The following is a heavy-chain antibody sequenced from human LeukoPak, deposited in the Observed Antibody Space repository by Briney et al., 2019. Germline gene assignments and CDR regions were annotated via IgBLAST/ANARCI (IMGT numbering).Heavy chain of an antibody. CDR2: ISAYNGNT. D-gene: IGHD6-19*01. CDR3: ARELYSSGWYEGIFDY. Sequence: ASVKVSCKASGYTFTSYGISWVRQAPGQGLEWMGWISAYNGNTNYAQKLQGRVTMTTDTSTSTAYMELRSLRSDDTAVYYCARELYSSGWYEGIFDYWGQGTLVTVSS. J-gene: IGHJ4*02. CDR1: GYTFTSYG. V-gene: IGHV1-18*01.